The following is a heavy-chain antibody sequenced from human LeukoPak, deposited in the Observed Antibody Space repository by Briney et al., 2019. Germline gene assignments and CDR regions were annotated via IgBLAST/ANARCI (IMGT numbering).Heavy chain of an antibody. CDR3: ASQTFSGSGEYYFDY. Sequence: SETLSLTCTVSGGSISGYFWSWIRQPPGKGLEWIGYTYYTGSTNYKPSLKSRVTMSVDTSKNQFSLKLTSVTAADTAAYYCASQTFSGSGEYYFDYWGQGTLVTVSS. CDR1: GGSISGYF. CDR2: TYYTGST. D-gene: IGHD1-26*01. J-gene: IGHJ4*02. V-gene: IGHV4-59*01.